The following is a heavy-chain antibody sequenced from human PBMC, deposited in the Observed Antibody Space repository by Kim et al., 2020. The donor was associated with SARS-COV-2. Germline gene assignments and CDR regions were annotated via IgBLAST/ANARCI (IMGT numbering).Heavy chain of an antibody. CDR1: GYTFTGYY. V-gene: IGHV1-2*02. CDR2: INPNSGGT. Sequence: ASVKVSCKASGYTFTGYYMHWVRQAPGQGLEWMGWINPNSGGTNYAQKFQGRVTMTRDTSISTAYMELSRLRSDDTAVYYCARVGGARGGYFDYWGQGTLVTVSS. J-gene: IGHJ4*02. D-gene: IGHD1-26*01. CDR3: ARVGGARGGYFDY.